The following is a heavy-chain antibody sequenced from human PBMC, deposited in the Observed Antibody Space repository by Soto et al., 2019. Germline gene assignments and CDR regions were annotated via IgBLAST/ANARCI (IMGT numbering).Heavy chain of an antibody. Sequence: GGSLRLSCAASGFTFSSYSMNWVRQAPGKGLEWVSSISSSSSYIYYADSVKGRFTISRDNAKNSLYLQMNSLRAEDTAVYYCARPHTAMSIGLDAFDIWGQGTMVTVSS. CDR3: ARPHTAMSIGLDAFDI. V-gene: IGHV3-21*01. CDR1: GFTFSSYS. D-gene: IGHD5-18*01. J-gene: IGHJ3*02. CDR2: ISSSSSYI.